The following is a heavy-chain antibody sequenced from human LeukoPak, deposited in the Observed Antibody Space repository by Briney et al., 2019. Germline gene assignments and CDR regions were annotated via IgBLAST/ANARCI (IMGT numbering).Heavy chain of an antibody. J-gene: IGHJ4*02. Sequence: PSETLSLTCTVSGGSISSDYWSWIRQPPGKGLEWIGYMYYSGSTQYNPSLKSRVTISVDTSKNRFSLKLSSVTAADTAVYYCARRAYSSGYYYFDYWGQGALVTVSS. V-gene: IGHV4-59*01. CDR1: GGSISSDY. D-gene: IGHD3-22*01. CDR2: MYYSGST. CDR3: ARRAYSSGYYYFDY.